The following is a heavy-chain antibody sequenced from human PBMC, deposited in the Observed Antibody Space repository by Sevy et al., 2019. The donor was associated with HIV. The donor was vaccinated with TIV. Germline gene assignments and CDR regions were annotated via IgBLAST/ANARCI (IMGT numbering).Heavy chain of an antibody. D-gene: IGHD3-16*01. Sequence: SETLSLTCTVSAASISSYFWSWIRQPPGKGLEWIGYIYYSGRPNYNPSLQSRVTISVDTSKNQFSLKLSSVTAADTAVYYCVTDVGSGEFGYYFDYWGQGTLVTVSS. CDR3: VTDVGSGEFGYYFDY. CDR2: IYYSGRP. V-gene: IGHV4-59*13. CDR1: AASISSYF. J-gene: IGHJ4*02.